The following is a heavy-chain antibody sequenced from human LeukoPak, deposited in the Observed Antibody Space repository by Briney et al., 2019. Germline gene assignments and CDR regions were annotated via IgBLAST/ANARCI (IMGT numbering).Heavy chain of an antibody. CDR1: GFSFSSYS. CDR3: AKSSYYDASGYYREYYFDY. Sequence: GGSLRLSCAASGFSFSSYSMNWVRQAPGKGLEWVSYISTSSSYIYYADSVKGRSTISRDNSKNTLYLQMNSLRDEDTAVYYCAKSSYYDASGYYREYYFDYWGQGTLVTVSS. CDR2: ISTSSSYI. J-gene: IGHJ4*02. D-gene: IGHD3-22*01. V-gene: IGHV3-21*04.